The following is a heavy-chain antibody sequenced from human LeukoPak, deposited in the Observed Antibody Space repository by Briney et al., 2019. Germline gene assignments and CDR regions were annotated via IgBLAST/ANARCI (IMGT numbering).Heavy chain of an antibody. J-gene: IGHJ5*02. CDR3: AGQRGIVMVTAIHWFGP. Sequence: SETLSLTCTVSGDSISSSTYYWGWIRQPPGKGLEWIGSIYSSGSTYYNPSLKSRVTISVDTSKNQFSLKLSSVTAADTAVYYCAGQRGIVMVTAIHWFGPWGQGTLVTVSS. CDR2: IYSSGST. V-gene: IGHV4-39*01. CDR1: GDSISSSTYY. D-gene: IGHD2-21*02.